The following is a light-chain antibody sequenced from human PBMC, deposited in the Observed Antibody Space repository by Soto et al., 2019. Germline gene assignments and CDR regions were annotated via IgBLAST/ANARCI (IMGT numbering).Light chain of an antibody. V-gene: IGKV1-39*01. CDR3: QHTYSTRNS. Sequence: DIQVTQSPSSLSASVGDRVTITCRASQSIRTNLNWYQQRPGKPPKLLIHTASTLQTGVPSRFSGSGSGTDFTLIISSLQPEDFATYYCQHTYSTRNSFGLGTKLEIK. J-gene: IGKJ2*03. CDR1: QSIRTN. CDR2: TAS.